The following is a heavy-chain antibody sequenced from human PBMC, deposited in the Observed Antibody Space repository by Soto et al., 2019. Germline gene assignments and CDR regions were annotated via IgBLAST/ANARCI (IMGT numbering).Heavy chain of an antibody. J-gene: IGHJ4*02. CDR3: ARHPRYSYGYNYFDY. V-gene: IGHV4-39*01. Sequence: SETLSLTCTVSGGSISSSSYYWGWIRQPPGKGLEWIGSIYYSGSTYYNPSLKSRVTISVDTSKNQFSLKLSSVTAADTAVHYCARHPRYSYGYNYFDYWGQGTLVIVSS. D-gene: IGHD5-18*01. CDR1: GGSISSSSYY. CDR2: IYYSGST.